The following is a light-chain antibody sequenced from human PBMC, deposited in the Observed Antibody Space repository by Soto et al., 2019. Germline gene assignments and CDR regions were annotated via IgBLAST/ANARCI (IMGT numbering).Light chain of an antibody. CDR2: EVS. CDR1: SSDVGDYNY. CDR3: TSYAGSNNFV. Sequence: QSVLTQPPSASGSPGQSVTISCTGTSSDVGDYNYVSWYRQHPGKAPKLMIYEVSKRPSGVPDRFSGSKSGNTASLTVSGLQAEDEADYCCTSYAGSNNFVFGAGTKLTVL. V-gene: IGLV2-8*01. J-gene: IGLJ1*01.